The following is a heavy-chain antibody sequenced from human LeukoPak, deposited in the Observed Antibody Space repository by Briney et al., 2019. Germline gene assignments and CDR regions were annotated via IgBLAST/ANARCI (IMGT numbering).Heavy chain of an antibody. CDR1: GGSISTYY. Sequence: SETLSLTYTVSGGSISTYYWSWIRQPPGKGLEWIGYIYYSGSTSYNPSLKSRVTISVDTSKNQFSLKLSSVTAADTAVYYCARPGGRRFDIWGQGTMVTVSS. V-gene: IGHV4-59*01. CDR3: ARPGGRRFDI. J-gene: IGHJ3*02. CDR2: IYYSGST. D-gene: IGHD1-14*01.